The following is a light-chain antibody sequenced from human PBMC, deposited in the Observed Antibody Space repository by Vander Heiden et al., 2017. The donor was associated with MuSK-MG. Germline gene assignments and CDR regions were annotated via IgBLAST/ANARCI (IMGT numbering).Light chain of an antibody. J-gene: IGLJ2*01. CDR1: SNNIASSA. CDR3: SKWDHSVSAVL. V-gene: IGLV1-44*01. Sequence: SNNIASSALTWYQPLSHGAPNTVTFGNSLPSGIPDRFSGSKSWTTVSLTILGLQPEDEDDYQCSKWDHSVSAVLFGGGTKLTVL. CDR2: GNS.